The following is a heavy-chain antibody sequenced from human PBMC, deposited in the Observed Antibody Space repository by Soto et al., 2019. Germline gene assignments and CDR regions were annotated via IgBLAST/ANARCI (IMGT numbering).Heavy chain of an antibody. CDR1: GGTFSNYT. D-gene: IGHD3-16*01. J-gene: IGHJ5*02. CDR3: ARGVLKGGGTNWFNP. Sequence: QVQLVQSGAEVKKPGSSVKVSCKTSGGTFSNYTFSWVRQAPGQGLEWMGRIIPILDIANYAQKFQGRVTITADKSTSTASMELSSLRSEDTAVYYCARGVLKGGGTNWFNPWGQGSLVTVSS. CDR2: IIPILDIA. V-gene: IGHV1-69*02.